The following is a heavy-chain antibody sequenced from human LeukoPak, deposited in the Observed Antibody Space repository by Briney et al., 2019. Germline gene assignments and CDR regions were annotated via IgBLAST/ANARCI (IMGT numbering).Heavy chain of an antibody. V-gene: IGHV3-15*01. J-gene: IGHJ4*02. CDR3: TTYITMVRGVIMVADY. CDR2: IKSKTDGGTT. CDR1: GFTFSNAW. D-gene: IGHD3-10*01. Sequence: PGGSLRLSCAASGFTFSNAWMSWVRQAPGKGLEWVGRIKSKTDGGTTGYAAPVKGRFTISRDDSKNTLYLQMNSLKTEDTAVYYCTTYITMVRGVIMVADYWGQGTLVTVSS.